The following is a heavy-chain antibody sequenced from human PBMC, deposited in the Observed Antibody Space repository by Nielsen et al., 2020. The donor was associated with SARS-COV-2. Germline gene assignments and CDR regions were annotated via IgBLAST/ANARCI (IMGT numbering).Heavy chain of an antibody. J-gene: IGHJ4*02. V-gene: IGHV4-30-4*01. CDR2: ISYSGST. CDR3: ARGGSYFDY. Sequence: SETPSLTCTVSGGSISSGDYYWTWIRQPPGMGLEYIGYISYSGSTYYDPSLKSRVTISVDTSKNQFSLKLTSVTAADTAVYYCARGGSYFDYWGQGTLVTVSS. CDR1: GGSISSGDYY. D-gene: IGHD3-16*01.